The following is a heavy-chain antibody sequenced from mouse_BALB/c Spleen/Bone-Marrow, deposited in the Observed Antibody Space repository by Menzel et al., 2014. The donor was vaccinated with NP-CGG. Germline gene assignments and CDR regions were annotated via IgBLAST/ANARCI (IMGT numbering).Heavy chain of an antibody. Sequence: QVQLQQSWAELVKPGASVKLSCKASGYTFSSYWMHWVKPRPGQGLEWIGEINPSNGRTNYNEKFKSKATLTVDKSSSTAYMQLSSLTSEDSTVYYCARRTTTVVATDYWGQGTTLTVSS. V-gene: IGHV1S81*02. CDR2: INPSNGRT. CDR3: ARRTTTVVATDY. J-gene: IGHJ2*01. CDR1: GYTFSSYW. D-gene: IGHD1-1*01.